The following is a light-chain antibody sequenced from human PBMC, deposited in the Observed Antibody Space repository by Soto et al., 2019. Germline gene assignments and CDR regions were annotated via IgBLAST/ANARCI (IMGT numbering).Light chain of an antibody. CDR1: SSDIGGYKY. V-gene: IGLV2-14*01. CDR3: TSYTNTTPWV. Sequence: QSALTQPASVSGSPGQSITISCTGTSSDIGGYKYVSWYQQHPGKAPKLIIYEVSNRPSGLSNRFSGSKSGSTASLTISGLQAEDGAYYFCTSYTNTTPWVFGGGTQLTVL. J-gene: IGLJ3*02. CDR2: EVS.